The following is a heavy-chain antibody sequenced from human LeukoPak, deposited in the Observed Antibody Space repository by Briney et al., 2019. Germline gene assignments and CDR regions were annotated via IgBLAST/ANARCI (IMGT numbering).Heavy chain of an antibody. V-gene: IGHV1-24*01. J-gene: IGHJ6*02. CDR3: ATPAWVANNYYYYGMDV. Sequence: ASVKVSCKASGGTFSSYAISWVRQAPGKGLEWMGGFDPEDGETIYAQKFQGRVTMTEDTSTDTAYMELSSLRSEDTAVYYCATPAWVANNYYYYGMDVWGQGTTVTVSS. CDR1: GGTFSSYA. D-gene: IGHD1-26*01. CDR2: FDPEDGET.